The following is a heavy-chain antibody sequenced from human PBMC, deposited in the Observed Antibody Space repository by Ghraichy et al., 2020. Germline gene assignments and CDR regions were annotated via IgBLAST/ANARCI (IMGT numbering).Heavy chain of an antibody. V-gene: IGHV3-30*18. D-gene: IGHD2-2*01. CDR3: AKDGSAEPAARYYYMDV. CDR1: GFSFKDNG. CDR2: ISYNGENK. Sequence: GGSLRLSCTASGFSFKDNGVHWVRQAPGKGLEWVGVISYNGENKYYADSVKGRFTISRDDAENTVYLQMNSLRGEDTAMYFCAKDGSAEPAARYYYMDVWGEGTTVTV. J-gene: IGHJ6*03.